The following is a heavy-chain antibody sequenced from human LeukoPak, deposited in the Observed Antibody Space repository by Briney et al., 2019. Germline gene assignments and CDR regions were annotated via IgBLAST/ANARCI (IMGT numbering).Heavy chain of an antibody. J-gene: IGHJ6*02. Sequence: SETLSLTCAVYGGSFSGYYWSWIRQPPGKGLEWIGYIYYSGSTNYNPSLKSRVAISVDTSKNQFSLKLSSVTAADTAVYYCARDHIRDYYGMDVWGQGTTVTVSS. CDR3: ARDHIRDYYGMDV. CDR1: GGSFSGYY. V-gene: IGHV4-59*01. CDR2: IYYSGST. D-gene: IGHD1-14*01.